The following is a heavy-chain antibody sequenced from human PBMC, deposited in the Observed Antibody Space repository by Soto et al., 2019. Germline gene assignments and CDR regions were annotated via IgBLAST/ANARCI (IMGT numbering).Heavy chain of an antibody. J-gene: IGHJ4*02. CDR1: GFNVGDYA. V-gene: IGHV3-49*03. D-gene: IGHD1-26*01. Sequence: GGSLRLSCAGSGFNVGDYAMGWFRQAPGRGLEWVSFIRRKDYGGTTEYAASVKGRFTISKDDPNNIAYLQMNSLRTEDTAVYYCTRRDSGNYFYFDFWGQGSLVTVSS. CDR3: TRRDSGNYFYFDF. CDR2: IRRKDYGGTT.